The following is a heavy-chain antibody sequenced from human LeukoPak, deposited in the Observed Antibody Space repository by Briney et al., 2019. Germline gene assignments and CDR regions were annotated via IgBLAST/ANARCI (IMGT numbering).Heavy chain of an antibody. D-gene: IGHD2/OR15-2a*01. Sequence: GGSLRLSCAASGNYWMHWVRQAPGKGLVWVSHINSDGSWTSYADSVKGRFTISKDNAKNTVYLQMNNLRAEDTAVYCCVSFYEAYWGRGTLVTVSS. CDR2: INSDGSWT. CDR1: GNYW. V-gene: IGHV3-74*01. CDR3: VSFYEAY. J-gene: IGHJ4*02.